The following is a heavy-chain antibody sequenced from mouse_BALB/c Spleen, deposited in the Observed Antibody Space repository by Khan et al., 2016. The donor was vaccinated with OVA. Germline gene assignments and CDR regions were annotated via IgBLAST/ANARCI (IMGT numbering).Heavy chain of an antibody. CDR1: GFTFSNYA. Sequence: EVELVESGGGLVKPGGSLKLSCVASGFTFSNYAMSWVRQTPEKRLEWVASISSGGNTYYPDSAKGRCTISRDTARNILSLQMRRLRSEDTDLYYCAKDDWFDYWGQGTLVTVSA. V-gene: IGHV5-6-5*01. CDR2: ISSGGNT. J-gene: IGHJ3*01. CDR3: AKDDWFDY.